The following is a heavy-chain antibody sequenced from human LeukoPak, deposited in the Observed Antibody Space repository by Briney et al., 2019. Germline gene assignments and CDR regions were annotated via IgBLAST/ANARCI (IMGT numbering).Heavy chain of an antibody. J-gene: IGHJ4*02. CDR3: AKSHASIWNVYDY. CDR1: GFTSRTYA. Sequence: GRALRLSCAASGFTSRTYAMNGVRQAPWKGLEWVSTIAPNGATYYADSVKGRLTVSRDNSKNTLFLQMNSLRAEDMAVYYFAKSHASIWNVYDYWGQGTLVTVSS. CDR2: IAPNGAT. D-gene: IGHD1-1*01. V-gene: IGHV3-23*01.